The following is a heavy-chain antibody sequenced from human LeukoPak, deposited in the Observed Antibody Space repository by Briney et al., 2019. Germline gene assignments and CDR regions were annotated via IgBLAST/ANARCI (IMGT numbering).Heavy chain of an antibody. D-gene: IGHD5-24*01. CDR1: GGTFSSYA. J-gene: IGHJ3*01. CDR3: ARDYILPLETDNGDGFAI. Sequence: ASVKVSCKASGGTFSSYAISWVRQAPGKGLEWMGWVSPSHTTRVYAQEFQGRVTMTADTNTNTVSMELRSLRFDDTAVYFCARDYILPLETDNGDGFAIWGQGTVVTVSS. V-gene: IGHV1-18*01. CDR2: VSPSHTTR.